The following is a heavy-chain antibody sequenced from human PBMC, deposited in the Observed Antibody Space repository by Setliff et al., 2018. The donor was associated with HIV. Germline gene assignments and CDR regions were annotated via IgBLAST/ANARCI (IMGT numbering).Heavy chain of an antibody. CDR1: GYTFTGNY. D-gene: IGHD3-10*01. V-gene: IGHV1-2*06. J-gene: IGHJ4*02. CDR3: VRDIKCGWGRHHIGPSPGFDY. CDR2: INPNSGGT. Sequence: GASVKVSCKASGYTFTGNYMHWVRQAPGQGLEWMGRINPNSGGTNYAQRFKGRVTMTRDTSISTAYMEVTRLTSDDTAVYYCVRDIKCGWGRHHIGPSPGFDYWGQGTLVTVSS.